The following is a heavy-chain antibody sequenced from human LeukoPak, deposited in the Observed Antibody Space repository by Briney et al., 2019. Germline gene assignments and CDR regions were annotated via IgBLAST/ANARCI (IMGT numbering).Heavy chain of an antibody. CDR1: GFSFSTYG. Sequence: GGSLRLSCAASGFSFSTYGMHWVRQAPGKGLEWVAVIAFNAALSYYVDSVEGRFTISRDNSKNTLYLQMNSLTPDDTAVYYCVKEGQPKVSSSYDYWGQGTLVTVSS. D-gene: IGHD6-6*01. CDR3: VKEGQPKVSSSYDY. V-gene: IGHV3-30*02. J-gene: IGHJ4*02. CDR2: IAFNAALS.